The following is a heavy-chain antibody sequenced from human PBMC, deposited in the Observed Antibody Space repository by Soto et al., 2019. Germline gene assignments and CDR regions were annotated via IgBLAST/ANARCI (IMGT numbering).Heavy chain of an antibody. CDR2: ISYDGSKK. J-gene: IGHJ4*02. Sequence: QVQLVESGGGVVQPGRSLRLSCAASGFIFSSYAMHWVRQAPGKGLEWVAVISYDGSKKYYADSVKGRFTISSDNSKNTLYLEMNSLRAEDTALYYCARERGTFGGDAYMDYWGQGTLVPVSS. D-gene: IGHD3-16*01. V-gene: IGHV3-30-3*01. CDR1: GFIFSSYA. CDR3: ARERGTFGGDAYMDY.